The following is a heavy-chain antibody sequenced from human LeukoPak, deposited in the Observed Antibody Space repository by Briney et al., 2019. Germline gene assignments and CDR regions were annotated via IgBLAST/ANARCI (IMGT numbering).Heavy chain of an antibody. CDR1: GFTVSSNY. D-gene: IGHD4-17*01. CDR3: AREVRVTTVLDY. CDR2: ISSSSSYI. V-gene: IGHV3-21*06. Sequence: GGSLRLSCAASGFTVSSNYMSWVRQAPGKGLEWVSSISSSSSYIYYADSVNGRFTISRDNAKNSLFLQMNSLRAEDTAVYYCAREVRVTTVLDYWGQGTQVTVFS. J-gene: IGHJ4*02.